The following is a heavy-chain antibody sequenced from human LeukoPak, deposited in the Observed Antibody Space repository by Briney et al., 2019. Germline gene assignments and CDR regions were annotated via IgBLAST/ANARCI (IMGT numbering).Heavy chain of an antibody. CDR1: GYTFTGYY. V-gene: IGHV1-2*02. CDR2: INPNSGGT. Sequence: ASVKVSCKASGYTFTGYYMHWVRQAPGQGLEWMGWINPNSGGTNYAQRFQGRVTMTRDTSISTAYMELSGLRSDDTAVYYCARVETVTDFDYWGQGTLVTVSS. J-gene: IGHJ4*02. D-gene: IGHD4-17*01. CDR3: ARVETVTDFDY.